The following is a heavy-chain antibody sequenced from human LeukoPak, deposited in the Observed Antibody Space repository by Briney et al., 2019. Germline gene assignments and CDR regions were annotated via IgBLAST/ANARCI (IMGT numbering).Heavy chain of an antibody. V-gene: IGHV1-69*04. J-gene: IGHJ4*02. D-gene: IGHD2-15*01. Sequence: ASVKVSCKASRGTFSSYAISWVRQAPGQGLEWMGRIIPILGIANYAQKFQGRVTITADKSTSTAYMELSSLRSEDTAVYYCARDWPYCSGGSCYSYDYWGQGTLVTVSS. CDR3: ARDWPYCSGGSCYSYDY. CDR2: IIPILGIA. CDR1: RGTFSSYA.